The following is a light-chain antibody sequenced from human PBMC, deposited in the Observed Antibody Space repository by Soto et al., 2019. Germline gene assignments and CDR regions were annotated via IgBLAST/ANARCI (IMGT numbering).Light chain of an antibody. V-gene: IGLV3-21*02. CDR1: NIGSKS. Sequence: SYELTQPPSVSVAPGQTARITCGGNNIGSKSVHWYQQKPGQAPVLVVYDDSDRPSGIPERFSGSNSGNTATLTISRLEAGDEADYYCQVWDSSSDHHGFVFGTGTKLTVL. CDR2: DDS. CDR3: QVWDSSSDHHGFV. J-gene: IGLJ1*01.